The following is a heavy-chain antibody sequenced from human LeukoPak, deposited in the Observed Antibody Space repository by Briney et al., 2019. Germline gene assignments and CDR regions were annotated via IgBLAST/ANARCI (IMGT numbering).Heavy chain of an antibody. CDR2: INAGNGNT. CDR3: ARGVGATPGAFDI. D-gene: IGHD1-26*01. CDR1: GYTFTSYA. V-gene: IGHV1-3*01. J-gene: IGHJ3*02. Sequence: ASVKVSCKASGYTFTSYAMHWVRQAPGQRLEWMGWINAGNGNTKYSQKFQGRVTITRDTSASTAYMELSSLRSEDTAVYYCARGVGATPGAFDIWGQGTMVTVSS.